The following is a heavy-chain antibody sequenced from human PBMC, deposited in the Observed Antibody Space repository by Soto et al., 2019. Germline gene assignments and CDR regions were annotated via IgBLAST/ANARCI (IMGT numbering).Heavy chain of an antibody. CDR2: IYYSGST. Sequence: SETLSLTCTVSGGSISSGDYYWSWIRQPPGKGLEWIGYIYYSGSTYYNPSLKSRVTISVDTSKIQFSLKLSSVTAADTAVYYCARAKFYDSSGYYYYGMDVWGQGTTVTVSS. D-gene: IGHD3-22*01. V-gene: IGHV4-30-4*01. J-gene: IGHJ6*02. CDR1: GGSISSGDYY. CDR3: ARAKFYDSSGYYYYGMDV.